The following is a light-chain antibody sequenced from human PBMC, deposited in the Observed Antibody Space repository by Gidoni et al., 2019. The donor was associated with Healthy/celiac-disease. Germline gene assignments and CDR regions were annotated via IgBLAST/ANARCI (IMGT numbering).Light chain of an antibody. CDR2: AAS. Sequence: DIQLTQSPSYLSASVGDRVTITCRASQGISSYLAWYQQKPGQAPKLLIYAASTWQSGVPSRFSGSGSGTEFTLTISSLQPEDFATYYCQQLNSYLGDFGQGTRLEIK. J-gene: IGKJ5*01. V-gene: IGKV1-9*01. CDR3: QQLNSYLGD. CDR1: QGISSY.